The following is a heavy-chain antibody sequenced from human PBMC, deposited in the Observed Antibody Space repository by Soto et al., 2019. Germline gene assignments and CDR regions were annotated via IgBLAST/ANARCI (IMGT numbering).Heavy chain of an antibody. CDR3: ARVSKPTPVRGEIYWFDP. V-gene: IGHV3-33*01. J-gene: IGHJ5*02. CDR2: IWYDGSNQ. D-gene: IGHD3-10*01. CDR1: GFRFSDYG. Sequence: QVQLVESGGGVVQPGRSLRLSCAASGFRFSDYGMHWVRQAPGKGLAWVAVIWYDGSNQYYADSVKGRFTISRNKSKNRLERQSNSQRADDTAAEYGARVSKPTPVRGEIYWFDPWGQGTLVTVSS.